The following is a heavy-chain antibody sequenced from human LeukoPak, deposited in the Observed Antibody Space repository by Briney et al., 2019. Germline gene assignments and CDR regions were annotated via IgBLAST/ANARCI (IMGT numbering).Heavy chain of an antibody. CDR2: ISGSGDNT. CDR1: GFTFSSYA. Sequence: GGSLRLSCAASGFTFSSYAMSWVRQAPGKGLEWVSGISGSGDNTYYADSVKGRFTISRDNSKNTLYAQVNSLGTEDTAAYYCAKGSYYDSSGSFYFDYWGQGTLATVSS. D-gene: IGHD3-22*01. CDR3: AKGSYYDSSGSFYFDY. J-gene: IGHJ4*02. V-gene: IGHV3-23*01.